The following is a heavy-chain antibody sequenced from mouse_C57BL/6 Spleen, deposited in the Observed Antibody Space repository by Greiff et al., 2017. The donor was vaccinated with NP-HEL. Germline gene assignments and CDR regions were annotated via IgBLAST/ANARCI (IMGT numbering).Heavy chain of an antibody. CDR3: ARRAGTWYFDV. Sequence: DVMLVESGGGLVKPGGSLKLSCAASGFTFSDYGMHWVRQAPEKGLEWVAYISSGSSTLYYADTVKGRLTISRDNAKNTLFLQMTSVRYEDTAMYYCARRAGTWYFDVWGTGTTVTVSS. J-gene: IGHJ1*03. CDR1: GFTFSDYG. CDR2: ISSGSSTL. D-gene: IGHD3-3*01. V-gene: IGHV5-17*01.